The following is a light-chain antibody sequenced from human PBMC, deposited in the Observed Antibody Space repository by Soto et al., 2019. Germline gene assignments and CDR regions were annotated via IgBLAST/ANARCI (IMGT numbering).Light chain of an antibody. V-gene: IGLV1-44*01. CDR3: VAWDDSLNGHVV. Sequence: QAVVTQPPSASATPGQRVTISCSGSSSNIGSNNVEWYQHLPGTAPKLLIYGNNQRPSGVPDRFSGSRSGTSASLAISGLQSEDEADYYCVAWDDSLNGHVVFGGGTKLTVL. J-gene: IGLJ2*01. CDR1: SSNIGSNN. CDR2: GNN.